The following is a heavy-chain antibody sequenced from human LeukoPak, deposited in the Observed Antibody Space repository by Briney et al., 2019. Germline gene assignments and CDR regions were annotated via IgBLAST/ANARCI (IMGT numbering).Heavy chain of an antibody. V-gene: IGHV1-69*13. CDR3: ARGSGETGGYYYVY. Sequence: SVKVSCKASGGSFSRYAISWVRQAPGQGLEWMGGIIPIFGTANYAQKFQGRVTITADESTRTAYMELRTLRSEDTAIYYCARGSGETGGYYYVYWGRGTPVTVSS. J-gene: IGHJ4*02. CDR2: IIPIFGTA. D-gene: IGHD3-22*01. CDR1: GGSFSRYA.